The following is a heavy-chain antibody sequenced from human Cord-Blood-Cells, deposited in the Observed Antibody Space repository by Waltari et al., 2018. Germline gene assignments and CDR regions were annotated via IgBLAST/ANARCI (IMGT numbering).Heavy chain of an antibody. CDR3: ARGLNYYFDY. J-gene: IGHJ4*02. D-gene: IGHD1-20*01. CDR2: ISYDGSNK. Sequence: QLVESGGGVVQPGRSLRPPCAASGFTFSSYAMHWVRQAPGKGREWVAVISYDGSNKYYADSVKGRFTISRDNSKNTLYLQMNSLRAEDTAVYYCARGLNYYFDYWGQGTLVTVSS. CDR1: GFTFSSYA. V-gene: IGHV3-30-3*01.